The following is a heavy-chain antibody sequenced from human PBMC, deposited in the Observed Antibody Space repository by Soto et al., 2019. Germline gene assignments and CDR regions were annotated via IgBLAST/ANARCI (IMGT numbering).Heavy chain of an antibody. Sequence: QVQLVQSGAEVKKPGASVKVSCKASGYTFTSYDINWVRQATGQGLEYLGWMNPNSGNTAYVQKFQGRVTMTWDTSITTAYMERSSLRCEDTAVYFCAGGIKYGAYSRWFDPWGQGTLVTVSS. J-gene: IGHJ5*02. CDR3: AGGIKYGAYSRWFDP. CDR1: GYTFTSYD. D-gene: IGHD4-17*01. CDR2: MNPNSGNT. V-gene: IGHV1-8*01.